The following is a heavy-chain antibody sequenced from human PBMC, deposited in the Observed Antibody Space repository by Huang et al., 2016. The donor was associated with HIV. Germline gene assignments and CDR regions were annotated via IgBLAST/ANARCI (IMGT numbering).Heavy chain of an antibody. V-gene: IGHV4-34*02. Sequence: QMQLQQRGAGLLKPSETLSLTCGVSGGSFTGNYLTWIRQAPGKGLEWIGEVNDSGATKYNPSLKGRVTVSLDKSNRELSLNLRSVTAADTAVYYCARQWTILEWLLGLDVWGQGTTVIVSS. CDR2: VNDSGAT. J-gene: IGHJ6*02. CDR3: ARQWTILEWLLGLDV. CDR1: GGSFTGNY. D-gene: IGHD3-3*01.